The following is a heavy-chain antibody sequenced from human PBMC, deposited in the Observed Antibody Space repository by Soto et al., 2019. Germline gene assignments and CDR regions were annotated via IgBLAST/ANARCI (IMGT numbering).Heavy chain of an antibody. J-gene: IGHJ6*02. CDR2: IYYSGST. CDR1: GGSISSGGYY. V-gene: IGHV4-31*03. D-gene: IGHD1-26*01. CDR3: AREGELYYYGMDV. Sequence: SETLSLTCTVSGGSISSGGYYWSWIRQHPGKGLEWIGYIYYSGSTYYNPSLKSRVTISVDTSKNQFSLKLSSVTAADTAVYYCAREGELYYYGMDVWGQGTKDTVSS.